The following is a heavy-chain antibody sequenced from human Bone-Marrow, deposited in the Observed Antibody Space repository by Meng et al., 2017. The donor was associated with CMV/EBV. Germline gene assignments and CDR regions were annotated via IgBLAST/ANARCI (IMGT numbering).Heavy chain of an antibody. CDR2: IIPILGIA. CDR3: ARELVGATRAYFDY. D-gene: IGHD1-26*01. Sequence: SVKVSCKASGGTFSSYAISWVRQAPGQGLEWMGGIIPILGIANYAQKFQGRVTITADKSTSTAYMELRSLRSDDTAVYYCARELVGATRAYFDYWGQGTLVTVSS. CDR1: GGTFSSYA. J-gene: IGHJ4*02. V-gene: IGHV1-69*10.